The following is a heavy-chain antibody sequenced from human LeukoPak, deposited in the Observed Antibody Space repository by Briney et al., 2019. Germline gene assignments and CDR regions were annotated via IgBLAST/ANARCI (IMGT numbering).Heavy chain of an antibody. CDR1: GFTFSSYS. V-gene: IGHV3-21*01. J-gene: IGHJ4*02. CDR3: ARQSVRGVSFDY. Sequence: PGGSLRLSCAASGFTFSSYSMNWVRQAPGKGLEWVSSISSSISYIYYADSVKGRFTISRDNAKNSLYLQMNSLRAEDTAVYYCARQSVRGVSFDYWGQGTLVTVSS. D-gene: IGHD3-10*01. CDR2: ISSSISYI.